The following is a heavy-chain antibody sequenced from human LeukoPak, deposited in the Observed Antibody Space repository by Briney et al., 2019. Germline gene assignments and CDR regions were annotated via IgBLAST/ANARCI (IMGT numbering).Heavy chain of an antibody. CDR2: IYPADSDI. Sequence: GESLKISCKGSGYSINNYWIGWVRQVPGKGLEWMGIIYPADSDIRYSPSFQGQVTISADKSISTVYLQWSSLKASDTAMYYCARQEYCSGGSCYTWFDPWGQGTLVTVSS. D-gene: IGHD2-15*01. V-gene: IGHV5-51*01. CDR3: ARQEYCSGGSCYTWFDP. CDR1: GYSINNYW. J-gene: IGHJ5*02.